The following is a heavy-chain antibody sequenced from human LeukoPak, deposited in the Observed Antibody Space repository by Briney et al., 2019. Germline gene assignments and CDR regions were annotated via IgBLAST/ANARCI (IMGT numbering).Heavy chain of an antibody. J-gene: IGHJ6*02. D-gene: IGHD5-18*01. V-gene: IGHV3-30*03. CDR2: ISYDGSNK. Sequence: PGGSLRLSCAASGFTFSSYGMHWVRQAPGKGLEWVAVISYDGSNKYYADSVKGRFTISRDNSKNTLYLQMNSLRAEDTAVYYCARDRVQLWSVYYYYYGMDVWGQGTTVTVSS. CDR1: GFTFSSYG. CDR3: ARDRVQLWSVYYYYYGMDV.